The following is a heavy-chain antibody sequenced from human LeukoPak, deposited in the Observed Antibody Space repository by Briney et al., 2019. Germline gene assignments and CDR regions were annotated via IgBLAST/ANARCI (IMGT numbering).Heavy chain of an antibody. CDR1: GGSFSGYY. Sequence: SETLSLTCAVYGGSFSGYYWSWIRQPPRKGLEWIGEINHSGSTNYNPSLKSRVTISVDTSKNQLSLKLSSVTAADTAVYYCARDSNWFDPWGQGTLVTVSS. CDR3: ARDSNWFDP. V-gene: IGHV4-34*01. J-gene: IGHJ5*02. CDR2: INHSGST.